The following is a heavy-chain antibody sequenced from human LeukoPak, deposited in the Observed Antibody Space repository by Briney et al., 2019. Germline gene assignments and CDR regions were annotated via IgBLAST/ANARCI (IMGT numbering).Heavy chain of an antibody. CDR3: AREGRFDNSFDP. J-gene: IGHJ5*02. Sequence: SETLSLTCAVSGGSISSNSYYWGWVRQPPGKALEWIGNIFYSGSTYYSPSLKSRVTISLDTSRNQFSLKLNSVTAADTAVYYCAREGRFDNSFDPWGQGTLVTVSS. V-gene: IGHV4-39*07. CDR1: GGSISSNSYY. D-gene: IGHD3-3*01. CDR2: IFYSGST.